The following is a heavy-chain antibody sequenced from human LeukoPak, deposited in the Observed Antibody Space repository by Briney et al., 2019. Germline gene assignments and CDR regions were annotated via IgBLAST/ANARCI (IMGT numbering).Heavy chain of an antibody. V-gene: IGHV1-18*01. CDR1: GYTFTSYG. CDR3: ARVGGNIVVVPAAIFRYGMDV. D-gene: IGHD2-2*02. Sequence: ASVKVSCKASGYTFTSYGISWVRQAPGQGLEWMGWISAYNGNTNYAQKLQGRVTMTTDTSTSTAYMELRSPRSDDTAVYYCARVGGNIVVVPAAIFRYGMDVWGQGTTVTVSS. CDR2: ISAYNGNT. J-gene: IGHJ6*02.